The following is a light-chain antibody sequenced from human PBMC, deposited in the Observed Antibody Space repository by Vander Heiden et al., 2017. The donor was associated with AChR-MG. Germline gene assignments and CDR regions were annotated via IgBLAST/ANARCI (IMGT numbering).Light chain of an antibody. Sequence: DIQMTQSPSSLSASVGDRVTITCRASQSIGSFLNWYQQKPGKAPKLLIFGATTLQSKVPSRFSGSGSGTDFTLTISSREPDDFATYYCHESASTPGFTFGHRTRVDVK. J-gene: IGKJ3*01. CDR1: QSIGSF. CDR3: HESASTPGFT. V-gene: IGKV1-39*01. CDR2: GAT.